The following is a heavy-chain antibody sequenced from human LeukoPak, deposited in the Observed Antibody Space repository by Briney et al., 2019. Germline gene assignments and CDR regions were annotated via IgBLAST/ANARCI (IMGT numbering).Heavy chain of an antibody. D-gene: IGHD2-15*01. CDR2: IYYSGST. V-gene: IGHV4-59*01. CDR3: ARAYCSGGSCYSGY. J-gene: IGHJ4*02. CDR1: GGSISSYY. Sequence: TSETLSLTCTVSGGSISSYYWSWIRQPPGKGLEWIGYIYYSGSTNYNPSLKSRVTISVDTSKNQFSLQLSSVPAADAAVYYCARAYCSGGSCYSGYWGQGTLVTVSS.